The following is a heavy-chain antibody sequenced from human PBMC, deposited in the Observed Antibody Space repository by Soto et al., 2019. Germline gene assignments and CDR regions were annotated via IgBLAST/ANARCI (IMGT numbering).Heavy chain of an antibody. D-gene: IGHD5-18*01. CDR2: INAGNGNT. V-gene: IGHV1-3*01. CDR3: ARALGSPWILLTFDY. CDR1: GYTFTSYA. J-gene: IGHJ4*01. Sequence: ASVKVSCKASGYTFTSYAMHWVRQAPGQRLEWMGWINAGNGNTKYSQKFQGRVTITRDTSASTAYMELNSLTSDDTAVYYCARALGSPWILLTFDYWGHGSLVTVSS.